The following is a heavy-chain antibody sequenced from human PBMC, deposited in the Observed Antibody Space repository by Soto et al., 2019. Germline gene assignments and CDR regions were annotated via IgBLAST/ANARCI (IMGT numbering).Heavy chain of an antibody. Sequence: EVQLLESGGGLVQPGGSLRLSCATDGFTFDSYAMHWVRQAPGKGLEWVSSLSGSGYQTYYADSVKGRLTISRDRSKNKVYLQMNSLRAEDSAVYFCAIDRLTVFGVVVTFEDWGRGTLVTVAS. CDR2: LSGSGYQT. CDR1: GFTFDSYA. V-gene: IGHV3-23*01. J-gene: IGHJ4*02. D-gene: IGHD3-3*01. CDR3: AIDRLTVFGVVVTFED.